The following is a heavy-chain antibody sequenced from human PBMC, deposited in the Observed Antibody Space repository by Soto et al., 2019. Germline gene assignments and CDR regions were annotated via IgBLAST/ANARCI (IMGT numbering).Heavy chain of an antibody. CDR3: ARLDYDFWSGYSPGYYYYYMDV. Sequence: SETLSLTCTVSGGSISSSSYYWGWIRQPPGKGLEWIGSIYYSGSTYYNPSLKSRVTISVDTSKNQFSLKLSSVTAADTAVYYCARLDYDFWSGYSPGYYYYYMDVWGKGTTVTVSS. D-gene: IGHD3-3*01. CDR1: GGSISSSSYY. J-gene: IGHJ6*03. V-gene: IGHV4-39*01. CDR2: IYYSGST.